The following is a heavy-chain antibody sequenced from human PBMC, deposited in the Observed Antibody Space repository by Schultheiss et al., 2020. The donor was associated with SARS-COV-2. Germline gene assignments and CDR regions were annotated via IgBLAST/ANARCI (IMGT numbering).Heavy chain of an antibody. CDR1: GFTFSSYG. J-gene: IGHJ6*02. CDR2: ISYDGSNK. V-gene: IGHV3-30*18. D-gene: IGHD3-3*01. Sequence: GGSLRLSCAASGFTFSSYGMHWVRQAPGKGLEWVAVISYDGSNKYYADSVKGRFTISRDNSKNTLYLQMNSLRAEDTAVYYCAKDLADRITIFGVVITGDGMDVWGQGTTVTVSS. CDR3: AKDLADRITIFGVVITGDGMDV.